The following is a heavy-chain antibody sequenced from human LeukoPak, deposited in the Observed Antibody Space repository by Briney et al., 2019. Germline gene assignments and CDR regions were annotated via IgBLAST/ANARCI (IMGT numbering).Heavy chain of an antibody. J-gene: IGHJ4*02. Sequence: GGSLRLSCAASGFTFSSYAMSWVRQAPGKGLEWVSAITISGGSTYYADSVKGRFTISRDNSKNTLYLQMNSLRAEDTAVYYCAKVSSSWYVFDYWGQGTLVTVSS. CDR1: GFTFSSYA. D-gene: IGHD6-13*01. CDR2: ITISGGST. CDR3: AKVSSSWYVFDY. V-gene: IGHV3-23*01.